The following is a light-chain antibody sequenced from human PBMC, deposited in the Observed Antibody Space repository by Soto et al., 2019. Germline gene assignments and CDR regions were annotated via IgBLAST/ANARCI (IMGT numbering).Light chain of an antibody. V-gene: IGKV3-20*01. J-gene: IGKJ1*01. CDR2: GAS. CDR3: QQYGSSPWT. CDR1: QSVSSSY. Sequence: EIVFTQSAATLSLSPVERATLSCSASQSVSSSYLAWYQQKPGQAPRLLIYGASSRATGIPDRFSGSGSGTDFTLTISRLEPEDFAVYYCQQYGSSPWTFGQGTKVDIK.